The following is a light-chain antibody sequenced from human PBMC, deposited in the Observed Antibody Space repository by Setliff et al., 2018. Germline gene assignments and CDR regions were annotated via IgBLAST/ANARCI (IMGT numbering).Light chain of an antibody. CDR3: VLYMGSGLWV. Sequence: QPVVTQEPSFSVSPGGTVTLTCGLSSGSVSTSYYPSWYQQTPGQAPRTLIYSTNTRSSGVPDRFSGSILGNKAALTITGAQADDESDYYCVLYMGSGLWVFGGGTK. V-gene: IGLV8-61*01. CDR1: SGSVSTSYY. CDR2: STN. J-gene: IGLJ3*02.